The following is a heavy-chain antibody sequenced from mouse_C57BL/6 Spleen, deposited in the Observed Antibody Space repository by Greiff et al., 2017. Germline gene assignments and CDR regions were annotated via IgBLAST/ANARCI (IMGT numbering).Heavy chain of an antibody. V-gene: IGHV1-82*01. D-gene: IGHD1-1*01. J-gene: IGHJ2*01. Sequence: VQLQESGPELVKPGASVKISCKASGYAFSSSWMNWVKQRPGKGLEWIGRIYPGDGDTNYNGKFKGKATLTADKSSSTAYMQLSSLTSEDSAVYFCARSFITTVVGFDYWGQGTTLTVSS. CDR3: ARSFITTVVGFDY. CDR1: GYAFSSSW. CDR2: IYPGDGDT.